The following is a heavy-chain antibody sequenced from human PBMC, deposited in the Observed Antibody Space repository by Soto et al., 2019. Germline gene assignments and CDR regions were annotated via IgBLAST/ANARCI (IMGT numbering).Heavy chain of an antibody. D-gene: IGHD3-22*01. Sequence: LSLTCTVSGGSISSDDYYWSWIRQAPGRGLEWVGYIHSSGSIYYNPSLKSRATMSIDTAGNQFSLKVSSVTVADTAVYYCARDLDGLHDDTSGPFPRPGWGQGTLVTVSS. CDR2: IHSSGSI. CDR1: GGSISSDDYY. V-gene: IGHV4-30-4*01. CDR3: ARDLDGLHDDTSGPFPRPG. J-gene: IGHJ1*01.